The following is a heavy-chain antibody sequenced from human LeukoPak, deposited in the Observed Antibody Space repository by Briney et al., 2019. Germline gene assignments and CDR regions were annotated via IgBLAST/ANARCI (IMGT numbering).Heavy chain of an antibody. CDR1: GGSISSTSYY. V-gene: IGHV4-39*01. Sequence: SVTLSLTCTVSGGSISSTSYYWCSLRQPPGKGLEWIGSIYYSGTTDYKPSLKSRLTISVDTSKNQFSLKLTSVTAADTAVYYCATPAGPFGDYDYWGQGTLVTVSS. J-gene: IGHJ4*02. CDR3: ATPAGPFGDYDY. CDR2: IYYSGTT. D-gene: IGHD4-17*01.